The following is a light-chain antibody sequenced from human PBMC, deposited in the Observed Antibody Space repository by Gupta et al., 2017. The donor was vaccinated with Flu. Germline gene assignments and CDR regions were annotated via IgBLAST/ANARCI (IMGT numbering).Light chain of an antibody. Sequence: PSTLSASVGDRVTITCRASQNIGTWLAWYHQKPGKPPKLLIYQASSLESGVPSRFSGSGSGTXFTLTIXSLQPVDFATYYCQQYRSSVYTFGXGTKLEIK. CDR1: QNIGTW. CDR2: QAS. CDR3: QQYRSSVYT. J-gene: IGKJ2*01. V-gene: IGKV1-5*03.